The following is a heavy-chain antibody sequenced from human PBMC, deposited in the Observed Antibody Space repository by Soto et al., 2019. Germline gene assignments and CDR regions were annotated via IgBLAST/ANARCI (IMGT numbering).Heavy chain of an antibody. D-gene: IGHD1-26*01. J-gene: IGHJ4*02. Sequence: KPSETLSLTCTVSGVSISSYYWSWIRQPPGKGLEWIGYIYYSGSTNYNPSLRSRVTLSVDTSKNQFSLRLRSVTTADTAVYYCASESGSYDPLDYWGQGTLVTVSS. CDR1: GVSISSYY. CDR3: ASESGSYDPLDY. CDR2: IYYSGST. V-gene: IGHV4-59*01.